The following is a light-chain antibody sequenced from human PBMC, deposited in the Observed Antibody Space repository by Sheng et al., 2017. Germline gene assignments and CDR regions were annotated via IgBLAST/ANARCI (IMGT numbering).Light chain of an antibody. CDR3: QYYNSDLT. CDR2: GAS. V-gene: IGKV3-20*01. J-gene: IGKJ1*01. Sequence: EIVLTQSPATLSLSPGERATLSCRASQSVSSSYLAWYQQKPGQAPRLLIYGASSRATGIPDRFSGSGSGTDFTLTISRLEPEDFATYYCQYYNSDLTFGPGTKVEIK. CDR1: QSVSSSY.